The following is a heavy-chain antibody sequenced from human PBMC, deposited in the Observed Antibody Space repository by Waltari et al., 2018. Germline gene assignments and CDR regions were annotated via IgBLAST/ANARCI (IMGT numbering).Heavy chain of an antibody. V-gene: IGHV3-33*01. CDR2: IWYDGSNK. CDR3: TTVETESDY. J-gene: IGHJ4*02. Sequence: QVQLVESGGGVVQPGRSLRLSCAASGFTFSSYGMHLVRQAPGKGLEWVAVIWYDGSNKYYADSVKGRFTISRDNSKNTLYLQMNSLKTEDTAVYYCTTVETESDYWGQGTLVTVSS. CDR1: GFTFSSYG.